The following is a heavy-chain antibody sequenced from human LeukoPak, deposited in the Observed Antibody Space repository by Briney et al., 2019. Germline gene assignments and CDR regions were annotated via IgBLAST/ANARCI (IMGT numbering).Heavy chain of an antibody. CDR2: IYYSGST. CDR3: ARDSSSWYYFDY. J-gene: IGHJ4*02. D-gene: IGHD6-13*01. V-gene: IGHV4-39*02. CDR1: GGSISSSSYY. Sequence: SETLSLTCTVSGGSISSSSYYWGWIRQPPGKGLEWIGSIYYSGSTYYNPSLKSRVTISVDTSKNQFSLKLSSVTAADTAVYYCARDSSSWYYFDYWGQGTLVTVSS.